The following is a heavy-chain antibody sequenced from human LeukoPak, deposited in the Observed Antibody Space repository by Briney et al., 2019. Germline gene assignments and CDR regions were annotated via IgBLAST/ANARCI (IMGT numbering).Heavy chain of an antibody. J-gene: IGHJ4*02. CDR1: GGSISSYY. V-gene: IGHV4-59*01. CDR3: ARGYSSTWGYFEY. CDR2: VYYSGTT. D-gene: IGHD6-6*01. Sequence: PSETLSLTCTVSGGSISSYYWSWIRQPPEKGLEWIGYVYYSGTTSYNPSLKSRVTISVDTSKNQFSLELSSVTAADTAVYYCARGYSSTWGYFEYWGQGALVTVSS.